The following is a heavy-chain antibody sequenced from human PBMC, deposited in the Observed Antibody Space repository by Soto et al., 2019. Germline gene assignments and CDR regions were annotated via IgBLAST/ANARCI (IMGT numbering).Heavy chain of an antibody. J-gene: IGHJ6*02. V-gene: IGHV3-30*04. CDR1: KFTFRTYV. CDR2: ISFDGSNK. Sequence: QVQLVESGGGVVQPERSQRLSCAASKFTFRTYVMHWVRQAPGKGLEWVARISFDGSNKYYADSVKGRFTISRDNSKNTMYLQMTSLRPEYTAVYYCAREMIPMIMGGMSAMDVCAQGTTVTVSS. CDR3: AREMIPMIMGGMSAMDV. D-gene: IGHD3-22*01.